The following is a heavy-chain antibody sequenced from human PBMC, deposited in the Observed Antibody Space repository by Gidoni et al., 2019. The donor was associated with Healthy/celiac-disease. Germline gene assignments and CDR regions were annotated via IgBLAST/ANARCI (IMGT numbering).Heavy chain of an antibody. Sequence: QVQLQQWGEGLLKPSETLSLTCAVYGGSFRGYYWSWSRQPPGKGLEWIGEIHHSGSTNYNPSLKSRVTISVDPSTNQFSLNLSSVTAADTSVYYCARGNLLLWFGELCWFDPWGQGTLVTVSS. V-gene: IGHV4-34*01. D-gene: IGHD3-10*01. J-gene: IGHJ5*02. CDR2: IHHSGST. CDR3: ARGNLLLWFGELCWFDP. CDR1: GGSFRGYY.